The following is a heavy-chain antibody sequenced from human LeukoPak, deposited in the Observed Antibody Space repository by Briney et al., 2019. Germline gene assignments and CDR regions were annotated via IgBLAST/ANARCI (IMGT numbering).Heavy chain of an antibody. V-gene: IGHV1-8*01. CDR1: GYTFTSYD. CDR3: VRTPPNWGADY. J-gene: IGHJ4*02. Sequence: ASVKVSCKASGYTFTSYDINWVRQATGQGLEWMGWMSPKSGNTGYAQKFQGRVTMTSNTAISTAYMELSSLRSEDTAVYYCVRTPPNWGADYWSQGTLVTVSS. CDR2: MSPKSGNT. D-gene: IGHD7-27*01.